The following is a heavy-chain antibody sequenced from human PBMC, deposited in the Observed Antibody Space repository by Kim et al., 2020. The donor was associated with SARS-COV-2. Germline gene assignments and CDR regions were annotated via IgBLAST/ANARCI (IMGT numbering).Heavy chain of an antibody. V-gene: IGHV5-51*01. CDR3: ARLFGDCSGGSCYGAGYNWFDP. J-gene: IGHJ5*02. CDR1: GYSFTSYW. D-gene: IGHD2-15*01. Sequence: GESLKISCKGSGYSFTSYWIGWVRQMPGKGLEWMGIIYPGDSDTRYSPSFQGQVTISADKSISTAYLQWSSLKASDTVMYYCARLFGDCSGGSCYGAGYNWFDPWGQGTLVTVSS. CDR2: IYPGDSDT.